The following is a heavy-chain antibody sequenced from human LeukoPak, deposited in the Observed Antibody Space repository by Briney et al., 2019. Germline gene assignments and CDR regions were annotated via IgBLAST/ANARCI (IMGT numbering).Heavy chain of an antibody. CDR1: GFTFSSYG. CDR2: ISYDGSNK. V-gene: IGHV3-30*18. D-gene: IGHD6-13*01. J-gene: IGHJ4*02. CDR3: AKDFSSWYFDY. Sequence: GGSLRLSCAASGFTFSSYGMLWVRQAPGKGLEWVAVISYDGSNKYYADSVKGRFTISRDNSKNTLYLQMNSLRAEDTAVYYCAKDFSSWYFDYWGQGTLVTVSS.